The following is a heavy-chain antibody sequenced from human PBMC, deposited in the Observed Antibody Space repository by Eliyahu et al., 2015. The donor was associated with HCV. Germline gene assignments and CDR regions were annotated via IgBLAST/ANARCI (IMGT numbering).Heavy chain of an antibody. Sequence: QVQLQESGPGLVKPSXTLSLXCPVSGGSISSYYWSWIRQPPGKGLXWIGYIYYSGSTNYNPSLKSRVTISVDTSKNQFSLKLSSVTAADTAVYYCARGEHFTFGGVINYWGQGTLVTVSS. CDR2: IYYSGST. V-gene: IGHV4-59*01. CDR1: GGSISSYY. D-gene: IGHD3-16*01. CDR3: ARGEHFTFGGVINY. J-gene: IGHJ4*02.